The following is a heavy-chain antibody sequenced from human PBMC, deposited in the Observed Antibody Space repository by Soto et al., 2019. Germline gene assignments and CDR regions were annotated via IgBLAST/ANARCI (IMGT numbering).Heavy chain of an antibody. Sequence: SVKVSCKASGGTFSSYAISWVRQAPGQGLEWMGGIIPIFGTANYAQKFQDRVTITADESTSTAYMELSSLRSEDTAVYYCASQYYYDRSGYALDAFDIWGQATMVTGSS. J-gene: IGHJ3*02. CDR2: IIPIFGTA. CDR3: ASQYYYDRSGYALDAFDI. D-gene: IGHD3-22*01. V-gene: IGHV1-69*13. CDR1: GGTFSSYA.